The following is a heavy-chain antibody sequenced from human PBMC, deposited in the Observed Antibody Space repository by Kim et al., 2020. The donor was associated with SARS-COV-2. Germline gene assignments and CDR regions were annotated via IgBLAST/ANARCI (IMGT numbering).Heavy chain of an antibody. D-gene: IGHD5-12*01. Sequence: SETLSLTCTVSGGSISSYYWSWIRQPPGKGLEWIGYIYYSGSTNYNPSLRSRVTISVDTSKNQFSLKLSSVTAADTAVYYCARDRGVATTDGMDVWAKGPRSPSP. V-gene: IGHV4-59*13. J-gene: IGHJ6*02. CDR3: ARDRGVATTDGMDV. CDR1: GGSISSYY. CDR2: IYYSGST.